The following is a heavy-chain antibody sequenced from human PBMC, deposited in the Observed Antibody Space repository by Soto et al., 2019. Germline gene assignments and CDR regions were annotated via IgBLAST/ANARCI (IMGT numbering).Heavy chain of an antibody. J-gene: IGHJ6*02. D-gene: IGHD1-26*01. Sequence: EVQLVESGGGLVKPGGSLRLSCAASGFTFSSYSMNWVRQAPGKGLEWVSCISSSSSYIYYADSVKGRFTISRDNAKNSLYLKINRLSAEDKAVYYCARGGAGELRRGDYGMDVWGQGTTVIVSS. CDR1: GFTFSSYS. CDR2: ISSSSSYI. V-gene: IGHV3-21*01. CDR3: ARGGAGELRRGDYGMDV.